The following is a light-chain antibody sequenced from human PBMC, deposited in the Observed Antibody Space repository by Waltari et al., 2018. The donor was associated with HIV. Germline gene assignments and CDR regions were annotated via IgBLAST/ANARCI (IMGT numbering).Light chain of an antibody. CDR2: KDS. CDR1: RLGKKY. Sequence: SFELTQPSSVSVSPGQTGRITCSGGRLGKKYARWFQQKPGQAPLLVIYKDSERPSGIPERFSGSNSGTTVTLTISGAQVEDEADYYCYSAADNNISFFGGGTKLTVL. V-gene: IGLV3-27*01. CDR3: YSAADNNISF. J-gene: IGLJ2*01.